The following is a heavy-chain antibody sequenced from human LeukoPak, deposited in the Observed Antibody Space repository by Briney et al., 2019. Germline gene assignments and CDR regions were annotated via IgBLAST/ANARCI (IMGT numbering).Heavy chain of an antibody. CDR1: GFTFSSYA. CDR2: ISYDGSNK. D-gene: IGHD6-13*01. Sequence: PGRSLRLSCAASGFTFSSYAMHWVRQAPGKGLEWVAVISYDGSNKYYADSVKGRFTISRDNSKNTLYLQMNSLRAEDTTVYYCARGDEKEGQQLVQAYWGQGTLVTVSS. J-gene: IGHJ4*02. CDR3: ARGDEKEGQQLVQAY. V-gene: IGHV3-30-3*01.